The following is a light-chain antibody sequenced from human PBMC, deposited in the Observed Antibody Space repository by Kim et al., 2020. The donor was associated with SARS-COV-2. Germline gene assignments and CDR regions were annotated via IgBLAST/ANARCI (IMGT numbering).Light chain of an antibody. CDR2: EVT. J-gene: IGLJ1*01. Sequence: QSVTISCTGTSSDVGGYDYVSWYQHHPGKAPKLLIFEVTKRPSGVPGRFSGSKSGNTASLTVSGLQAEDEADYYCFSYAGSNNFVFGTGTKVTVL. CDR3: FSYAGSNNFV. V-gene: IGLV2-8*01. CDR1: SSDVGGYDY.